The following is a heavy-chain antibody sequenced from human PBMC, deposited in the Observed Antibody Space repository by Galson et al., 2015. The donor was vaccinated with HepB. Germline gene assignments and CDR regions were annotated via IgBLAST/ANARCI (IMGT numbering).Heavy chain of an antibody. CDR2: IKEDGGEK. Sequence: SLRLSCATSGFTFRSYWMSWVRQAPGKGLEWVANIKEDGGEKFYVDSVKGRFTISRDNAKKSLYLQMNSLRTDGTAVYYCARVGRPKVGATTGGGFGDWGQGPLVTVSS. J-gene: IGHJ4*02. V-gene: IGHV3-7*03. D-gene: IGHD1-26*01. CDR3: ARVGRPKVGATTGGGFGD. CDR1: GFTFRSYW.